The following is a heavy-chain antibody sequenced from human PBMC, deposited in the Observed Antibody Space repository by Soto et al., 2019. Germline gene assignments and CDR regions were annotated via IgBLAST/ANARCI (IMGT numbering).Heavy chain of an antibody. CDR1: GFTFCSYA. CDR2: ISYDGSNK. D-gene: IGHD5-12*01. V-gene: IGHV3-30-3*01. CDR3: AGVLYSGCGLSLRLFLYRMDF. J-gene: IGHJ4*01. Sequence: GGSLRLSCAASGFTFCSYAMHWVRQAPGTGLEWVAVISYDGSNKYYADSAKGRITISRDNSKNTPYLQMNSLRAPGTAVYYCAGVLYSGCGLSLRLFLYRMDFWGQGTLVTVSS.